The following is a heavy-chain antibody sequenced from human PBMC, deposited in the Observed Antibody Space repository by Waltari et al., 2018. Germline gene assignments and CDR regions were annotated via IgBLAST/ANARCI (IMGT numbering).Heavy chain of an antibody. CDR3: ARSPYDRSGYYYGGPFDY. CDR1: GGTFSSYA. CDR2: INPIFGTA. Sequence: QVQLVQSGAEVKKPGSSVKVSCKASGGTFSSYAISWVRQAPGQGLGWMGGINPIFGTANYAQKFQGRVTITADQSTSTAYMVLSRLRSEDTAVYYCARSPYDRSGYYYGGPFDYWGQGTLVTVSS. D-gene: IGHD3-22*01. V-gene: IGHV1-69*12. J-gene: IGHJ4*02.